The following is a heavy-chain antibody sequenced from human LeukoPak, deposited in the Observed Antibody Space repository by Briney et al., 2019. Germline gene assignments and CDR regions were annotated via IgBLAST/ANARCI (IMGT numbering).Heavy chain of an antibody. D-gene: IGHD5/OR15-5a*01. CDR1: GFTFSSYS. CDR2: VSRRSSFI. J-gene: IGHJ4*02. V-gene: IGHV3-21*01. CDR3: ARVSDVYDYFFDY. Sequence: PGGSLRLSCAASGFTFSSYSMNWVRQAPGKGLEWVSSVSRRSSFIFYADSVQGRFTISRDDAKDSLFLQLNSLRAEDTAVYYCARVSDVYDYFFDYWGQGTLVTVSS.